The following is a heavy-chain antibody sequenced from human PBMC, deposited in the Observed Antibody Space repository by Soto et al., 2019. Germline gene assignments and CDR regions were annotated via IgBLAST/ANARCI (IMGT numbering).Heavy chain of an antibody. D-gene: IGHD6-13*01. CDR3: AKAIAAAVQTYYFDY. J-gene: IGHJ4*02. V-gene: IGHV3-23*01. CDR2: ISGSGGST. CDR1: GFTFSSYA. Sequence: PGGSLRLSCAASGFTFSSYAMSWVRQAPGKGLEWVSAISGSGGSTYYADSVKGRFTISRDNSKNTLYLQMNSLRAEDTAVYYCAKAIAAAVQTYYFDYWGQGTLVTVSS.